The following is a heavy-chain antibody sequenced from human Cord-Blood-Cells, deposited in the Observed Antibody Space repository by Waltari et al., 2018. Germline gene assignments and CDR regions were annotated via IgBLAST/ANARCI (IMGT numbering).Heavy chain of an antibody. J-gene: IGHJ4*02. V-gene: IGHV4-34*01. D-gene: IGHD1-26*01. CDR1: GGSFSGYY. CDR3: ARGGRRNGADY. Sequence: QVQLQQWGAGLLKPSETLSLTCAVYGGSFSGYYWSWIRQPPGKGLEWIGEINHSGSTNYNPSLKSRVTISVDTSKNQFSLKLSSVTAADTAVYYCARGGRRNGADYWGQGTLVTVSS. CDR2: INHSGST.